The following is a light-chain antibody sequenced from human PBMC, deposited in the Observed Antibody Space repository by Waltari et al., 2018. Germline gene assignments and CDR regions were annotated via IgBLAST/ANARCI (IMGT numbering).Light chain of an antibody. Sequence: VVMTQSPLPLPVIFGHPSSSSFRSSQSLLHGDGNNDLSWFQQRPGQSPRRLIYKVSNRDAGVPDRFSGSGSGTDFTLKISRVEAEDIAIYYCMQGVHWPRSFGQGTKVEIE. CDR2: KVS. CDR3: MQGVHWPRS. J-gene: IGKJ1*01. V-gene: IGKV2-30*02. CDR1: QSLLHGDGNND.